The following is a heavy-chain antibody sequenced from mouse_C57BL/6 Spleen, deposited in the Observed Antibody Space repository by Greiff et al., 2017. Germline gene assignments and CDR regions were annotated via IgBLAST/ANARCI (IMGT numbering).Heavy chain of an antibody. CDR2: ISYDGSN. CDR1: GYSITSGYY. D-gene: IGHD1-1*01. V-gene: IGHV3-6*01. Sequence: ESGPGLVKPSQSLSLTCSVTGYSITSGYYWNWLRQFPGNKLEWMGYISYDGSNNYNPSLKNRIPITRDTSKNQFFLKLNSVTTEDTATYYCASYYGSSYWYFDVWGTGTTVTVSS. CDR3: ASYYGSSYWYFDV. J-gene: IGHJ1*03.